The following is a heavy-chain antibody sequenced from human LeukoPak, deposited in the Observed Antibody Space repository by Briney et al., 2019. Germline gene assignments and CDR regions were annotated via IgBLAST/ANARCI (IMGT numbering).Heavy chain of an antibody. CDR2: IKQDGSEK. J-gene: IGHJ4*02. CDR3: ARDARPTIFGVVFASDY. CDR1: GFTFSSYW. Sequence: GGSLRLSCAASGFTFSSYWMSWVRQAPGKGLEWVANIKQDGSEKYYVDSAKGRFTVSRDNAKNSLYLQMNTLRAEDTAVYYCARDARPTIFGVVFASDYWGQGTLVTVSS. D-gene: IGHD3-3*01. V-gene: IGHV3-7*01.